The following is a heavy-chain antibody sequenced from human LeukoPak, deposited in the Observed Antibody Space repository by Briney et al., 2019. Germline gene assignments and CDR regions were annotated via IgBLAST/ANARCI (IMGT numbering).Heavy chain of an antibody. V-gene: IGHV1-69*04. CDR3: ASQTFWGYSSGPFDP. D-gene: IGHD6-25*01. CDR1: GGTFSSYA. Sequence: GASVKVSCKASGGTFSSYAISWVRQAPGQGLEWMGRIIPIFGIANYAQKFQGRVTITADKSTSTAYMELSSLRSEDTAVYYCASQTFWGYSSGPFDPWGQGTLVTVPS. J-gene: IGHJ5*02. CDR2: IIPIFGIA.